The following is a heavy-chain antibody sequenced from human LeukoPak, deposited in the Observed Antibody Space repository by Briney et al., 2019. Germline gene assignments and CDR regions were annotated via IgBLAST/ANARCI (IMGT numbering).Heavy chain of an antibody. V-gene: IGHV1-69*13. J-gene: IGHJ4*02. Sequence: SVKVSCKASGGTFSSYAIGWVRQAPGQGPEWMGGIIPIFGTANYAQKFQGRVTITADESTSTAYMELSSLRSEDTAVYYCATLDLGRTKSFDYWGQGTLVTVSS. CDR1: GGTFSSYA. CDR3: ATLDLGRTKSFDY. D-gene: IGHD1-1*01. CDR2: IIPIFGTA.